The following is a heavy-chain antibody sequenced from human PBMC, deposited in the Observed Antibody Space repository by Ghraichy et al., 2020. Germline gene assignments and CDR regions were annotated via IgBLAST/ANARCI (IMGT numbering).Heavy chain of an antibody. J-gene: IGHJ6*02. Sequence: SETLSLTCTVSGASIRSPDYFWGWVRQPAGKGLGWVGSAFYSGTDYYNPSLKSRVAVSVDTSKHQFSLKLTSVTAADSGLYFCTRHSSGTLQWYYRGVDVWGQGTTVIVSS. V-gene: IGHV4-39*07. CDR2: AFYSGTD. CDR3: TRHSSGTLQWYYRGVDV. CDR1: GASIRSPDYF. D-gene: IGHD6-19*01.